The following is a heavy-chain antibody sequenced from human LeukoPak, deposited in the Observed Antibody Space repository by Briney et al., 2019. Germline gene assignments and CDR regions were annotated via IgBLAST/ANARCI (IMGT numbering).Heavy chain of an antibody. Sequence: GESLKISCKGSGDSFTNSCIGWVRQMPGKGLEWMGILYLGDSHSICSPSFQGQVTISADKSISTAYLQWSSLKASDTAMYYCARLRSSGWPDAFDIWGQGTMVTVSS. CDR1: GDSFTNSC. V-gene: IGHV5-51*01. CDR2: LYLGDSHS. J-gene: IGHJ3*02. CDR3: ARLRSSGWPDAFDI. D-gene: IGHD6-19*01.